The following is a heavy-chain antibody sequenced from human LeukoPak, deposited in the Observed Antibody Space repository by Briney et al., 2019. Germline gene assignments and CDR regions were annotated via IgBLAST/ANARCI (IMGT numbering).Heavy chain of an antibody. CDR2: IYYSGST. CDR3: ATTVGSYFDY. Sequence: TSETLSLTCTVSGGSISSGGYYWSWIRQHPGKGLEWIGYIYYSGSTYYNPSLKSRVTMSVDTPENQFSLKLNSVTAADTAVYYCATTVGSYFDYWSQGTLVTVSS. J-gene: IGHJ4*02. V-gene: IGHV4-31*03. D-gene: IGHD3-16*01. CDR1: GGSISSGGYY.